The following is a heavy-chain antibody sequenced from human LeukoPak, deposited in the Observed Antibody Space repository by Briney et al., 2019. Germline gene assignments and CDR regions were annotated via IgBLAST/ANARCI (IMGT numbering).Heavy chain of an antibody. CDR3: ARPPSITMVRGVIIGEDY. J-gene: IGHJ4*02. CDR1: GYTFTSYD. CDR2: MNPNSGNT. D-gene: IGHD3-10*01. Sequence: ALVKVSCKASGYTFTSYDINWVRQATGQGLEWMGWMNPNSGNTGYAQKFQGRVTMTRNTSISTAYMELSSLRSEDTAVYYCARPPSITMVRGVIIGEDYWGQGTLVTVSS. V-gene: IGHV1-8*01.